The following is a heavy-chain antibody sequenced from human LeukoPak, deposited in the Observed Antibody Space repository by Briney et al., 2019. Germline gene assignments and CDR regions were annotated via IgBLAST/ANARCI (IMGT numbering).Heavy chain of an antibody. V-gene: IGHV1-69*05. CDR1: GGTFSSYA. CDR3: ARDAARTTVVTTWFDY. D-gene: IGHD4-23*01. J-gene: IGHJ4*02. CDR2: IIPIFGTA. Sequence: SVKVSCKASGGTFSSYAISWVRQAPGQGLEWMGGIIPIFGTANYAQKFQGRVTITTDESTSTAYMELSSLRSEDTAVYYRARDAARTTVVTTWFDYWGQGTLVTVSS.